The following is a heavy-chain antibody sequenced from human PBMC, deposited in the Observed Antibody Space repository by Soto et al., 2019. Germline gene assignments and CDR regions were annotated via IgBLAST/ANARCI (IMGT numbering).Heavy chain of an antibody. Sequence: SVKFSCRAAGCTFSSYTITWVRQAPGQRLEWMGRIIPILGIANYAKKFQGRVTINADKSTSTAYMELSSLRSEDTAVYYCAREEDITIFGVVIPRPLDYWGQGTLVTVSS. V-gene: IGHV1-69*04. CDR1: GCTFSSYT. CDR3: AREEDITIFGVVIPRPLDY. D-gene: IGHD3-3*01. J-gene: IGHJ4*02. CDR2: IIPILGIA.